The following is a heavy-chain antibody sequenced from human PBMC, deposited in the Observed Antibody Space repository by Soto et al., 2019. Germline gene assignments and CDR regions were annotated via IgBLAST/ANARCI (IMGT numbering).Heavy chain of an antibody. D-gene: IGHD6-13*01. CDR1: GFTFSSYG. J-gene: IGHJ4*02. CDR3: AKEFLLAAARFDY. Sequence: GGSLRLSCAASGFTFSSYGMHWVRQAPGKGLEWVAVISYDGSNKYYADSVKGRFTISRDNSKNTLYLQMNSLRAEDTAVYYCAKEFLLAAARFDYWGQGTLVTVSS. CDR2: ISYDGSNK. V-gene: IGHV3-30*18.